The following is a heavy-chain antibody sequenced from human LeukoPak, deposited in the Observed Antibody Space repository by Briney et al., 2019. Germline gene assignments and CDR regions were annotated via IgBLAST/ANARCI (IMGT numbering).Heavy chain of an antibody. CDR1: GVSFSGYY. CDR2: INHSGST. Sequence: NPSETLSLTCAVYGVSFSGYYWSWIRQPPGKGLEWIGEINHSGSTNYNPSLKSRVTISVDTSKNQFSLKLSSVTAADTAVYYCARGGRYSSGWYFNYWGQGTLVTVSS. V-gene: IGHV4-34*01. CDR3: ARGGRYSSGWYFNY. J-gene: IGHJ4*02. D-gene: IGHD6-19*01.